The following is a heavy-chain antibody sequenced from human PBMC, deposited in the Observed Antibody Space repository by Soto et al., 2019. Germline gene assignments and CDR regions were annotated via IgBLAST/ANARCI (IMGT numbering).Heavy chain of an antibody. J-gene: IGHJ4*02. V-gene: IGHV1-46*01. D-gene: IGHD4-17*01. CDR1: GYTFTSYY. CDR3: ARRLRWSLDY. Sequence: QVQLVQSGAEVKKPGAAVKVSCKASGYTFTSYYMHWVRQAPGQGLEGMGIINPSGGSTSYAQKFQGRVTMARDTATSTVYMELSSLRSEDTAVYYCARRLRWSLDYWGQGTLVTVSS. CDR2: INPSGGST.